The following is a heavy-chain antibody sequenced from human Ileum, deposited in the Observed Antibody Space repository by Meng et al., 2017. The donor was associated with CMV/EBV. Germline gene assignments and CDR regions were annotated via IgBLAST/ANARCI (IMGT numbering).Heavy chain of an antibody. CDR2: MNSNSGNT. CDR1: GYTFINHD. D-gene: IGHD3-3*01. V-gene: IGHV1-8*01. Sequence: KAYGYTFINHDIEWFRQATGQGLEWMGWMNSNSGNTGYAQKFQGRVTMTRDTSITTAYMELSDLRSEDAAVYYCARGSGSGGRDWFDPWGQGTLVTVSS. CDR3: ARGSGSGGRDWFDP. J-gene: IGHJ5*02.